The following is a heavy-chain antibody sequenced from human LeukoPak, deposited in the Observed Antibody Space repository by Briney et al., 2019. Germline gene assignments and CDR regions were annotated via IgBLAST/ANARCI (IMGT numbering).Heavy chain of an antibody. CDR2: LYTSGST. J-gene: IGHJ6*02. Sequence: SETLSLTCTVSGGSISTYFWSWIRQPAGKGLEWIGRLYTSGSTNYNPSLKSRLTMSADTSKNQFSLNLRSVTAADTAIYYCARGRVDSSGYYYYYGIDVWGQGTAVTVSS. D-gene: IGHD3-22*01. V-gene: IGHV4-4*07. CDR3: ARGRVDSSGYYYYYGIDV. CDR1: GGSISTYF.